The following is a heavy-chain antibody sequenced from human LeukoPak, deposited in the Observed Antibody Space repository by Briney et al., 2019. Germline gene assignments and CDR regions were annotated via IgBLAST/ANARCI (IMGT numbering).Heavy chain of an antibody. V-gene: IGHV1-69*13. D-gene: IGHD3-10*01. CDR2: IIPIFGTA. CDR1: GGTFSSYA. CDR3: ARDSPMYYYGSGSGEYYYYGMDV. J-gene: IGHJ6*02. Sequence: SVKVSCKASGGTFSSYAISWVRQAPGQGLEWMGGIIPIFGTANYAQKFQGRVTITADESTSTAYMELSSLRSEDTAVYYCARDSPMYYYGSGSGEYYYYGMDVWGQGTTVTVSS.